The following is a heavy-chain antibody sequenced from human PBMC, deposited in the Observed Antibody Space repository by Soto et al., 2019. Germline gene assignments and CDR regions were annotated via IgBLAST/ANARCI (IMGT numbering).Heavy chain of an antibody. D-gene: IGHD3-22*01. CDR1: GGTFSSYA. V-gene: IGHV1-69*06. Sequence: QVQLVQSGAEVKKPGSSVKVSCKASGGTFSSYAISWVRQAPGQGLEWMGGIIPIFGTANYAQKFQGRVTITADKSTSTAYMELSSLRSEDTAVYYCARAVKTYYYDRSGKGLGYWGQGTLVTVSS. CDR3: ARAVKTYYYDRSGKGLGY. J-gene: IGHJ4*02. CDR2: IIPIFGTA.